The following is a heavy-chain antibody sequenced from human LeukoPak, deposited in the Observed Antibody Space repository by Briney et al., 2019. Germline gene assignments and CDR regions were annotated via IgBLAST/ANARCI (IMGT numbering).Heavy chain of an antibody. Sequence: VASVKVSCKASGYTFTSYGISWVRQAPGQGLEWVGWISAYNGNTNYAQKLQGRVTITTDTSTSTAYMELRSLRSDDTAVYYCARAYYSGYALYYYYYYYMDVWGKGTTVTVSS. V-gene: IGHV1-18*01. D-gene: IGHD5-12*01. CDR1: GYTFTSYG. CDR2: ISAYNGNT. CDR3: ARAYYSGYALYYYYYYYMDV. J-gene: IGHJ6*03.